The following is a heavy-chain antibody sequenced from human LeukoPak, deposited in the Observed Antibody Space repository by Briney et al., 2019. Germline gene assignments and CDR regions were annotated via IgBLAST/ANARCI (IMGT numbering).Heavy chain of an antibody. J-gene: IGHJ4*02. Sequence: EASVKVSCKASGYTFTSYAMHWVRQAPGQRLEWMGWINAGNGNTKYSQKFQGRVTITRDTSASTAYMELSSLRSEDTAVYYCAREIGGGPYYFDYWGQGTLVTVSS. D-gene: IGHD2/OR15-2a*01. CDR2: INAGNGNT. CDR1: GYTFTSYA. V-gene: IGHV1-3*01. CDR3: AREIGGGPYYFDY.